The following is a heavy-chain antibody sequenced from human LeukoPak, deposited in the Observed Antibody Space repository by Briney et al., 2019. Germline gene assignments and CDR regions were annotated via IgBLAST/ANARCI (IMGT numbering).Heavy chain of an antibody. J-gene: IGHJ4*02. CDR1: GGSISSYY. V-gene: IGHV4-59*01. Sequence: SETLSLTCTVSGGSISSYYWSWIRQPPGKGLAWIGYIYYSGSTNYNPSLKSRVTISVDTSKNQFSLKLCSVTAADTAVYYCARVNDYVWGSYRPMYYYFDYWGQGTLVTVSS. CDR2: IYYSGST. D-gene: IGHD3-16*02. CDR3: ARVNDYVWGSYRPMYYYFDY.